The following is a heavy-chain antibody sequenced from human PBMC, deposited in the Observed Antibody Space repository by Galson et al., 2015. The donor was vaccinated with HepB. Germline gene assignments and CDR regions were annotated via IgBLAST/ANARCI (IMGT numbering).Heavy chain of an antibody. CDR1: GDSISASYY. CDR2: MYSSGSA. Sequence: SETLSLTCSVSGDSISASYYWGWVRQPPGKGLEWIGSMYSSGSAYYTGSFRSRSTISVDTSQTQFSLRLTSGTAADTAVYYCARHVAGGGRPNDAFDIWGRGTVVIVS. D-gene: IGHD2-8*02. J-gene: IGHJ3*02. CDR3: ARHVAGGGRPNDAFDI. V-gene: IGHV4-39*01.